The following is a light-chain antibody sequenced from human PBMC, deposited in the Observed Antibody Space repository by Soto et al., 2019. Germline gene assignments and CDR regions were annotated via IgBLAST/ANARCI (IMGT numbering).Light chain of an antibody. CDR1: SSDVGGYYY. CDR3: CSYSSSSTFYV. J-gene: IGLJ1*01. Sequence: ALTQPASVSGSPGQSITISCTGTSSDVGGYYYVSWYQHHPGKAPKLIIYQVTNRPSGVSNRFSASKSGNTASLTISALQAEDEADYYCCSYSSSSTFYVFGTGTKVTVL. V-gene: IGLV2-14*01. CDR2: QVT.